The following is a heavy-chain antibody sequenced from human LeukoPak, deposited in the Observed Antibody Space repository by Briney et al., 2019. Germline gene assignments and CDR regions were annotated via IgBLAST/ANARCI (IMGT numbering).Heavy chain of an antibody. CDR2: ISDSGGNT. V-gene: IGHV3-23*01. CDR3: ARHRSSWLIDY. Sequence: GGSLRLSCAASGFTFNTYAMSWVRQAPWERLQWVSGISDSGGNTYYADSVRGRFTISRDNSKNTLYLQMNSLRAEDTAVYYCARHRSSWLIDYWGQGTLVTVSS. D-gene: IGHD6-6*01. J-gene: IGHJ4*02. CDR1: GFTFNTYA.